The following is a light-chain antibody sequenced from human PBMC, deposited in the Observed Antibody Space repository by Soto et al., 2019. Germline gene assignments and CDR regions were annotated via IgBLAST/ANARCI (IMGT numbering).Light chain of an antibody. Sequence: EIVLTQSRGTLSLSPGERATLSCWASQSVSSSYLAWYQQKPGQAPRLLIYGASSRATGIPDRFSGSGSGTDFTLTISRLEPEDFAVYYCQQYGSSPAFGGGTKVDIK. V-gene: IGKV3-20*01. CDR1: QSVSSSY. CDR3: QQYGSSPA. CDR2: GAS. J-gene: IGKJ4*01.